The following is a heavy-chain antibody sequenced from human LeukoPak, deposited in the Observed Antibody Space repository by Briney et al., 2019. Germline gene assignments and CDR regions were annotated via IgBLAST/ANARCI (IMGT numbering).Heavy chain of an antibody. V-gene: IGHV4-59*08. CDR3: ARGPNYPSPSPFDY. D-gene: IGHD5-24*01. Sequence: PSETLSLTCTVSGGSISSYYWSWIRQPPGKGLEWIGCIYYSGSTDCNPSLKSRVTISVDTSKNQFSLKLSSVTAADTAVYYCARGPNYPSPSPFDYWGQGTLVTVSS. CDR2: IYYSGST. CDR1: GGSISSYY. J-gene: IGHJ4*02.